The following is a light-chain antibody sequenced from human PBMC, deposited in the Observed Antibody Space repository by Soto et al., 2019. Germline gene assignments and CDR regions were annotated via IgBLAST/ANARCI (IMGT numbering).Light chain of an antibody. CDR1: QSVNNN. J-gene: IGKJ3*01. V-gene: IGKV3-15*01. CDR2: SAS. CDR3: QQYNKRPLT. Sequence: EIVMTQSPITLSVAPGERATLSCTASQSVNNNVAWYQQKPGHTPRLLIYSASIGATGTPARFSGSRSGSDLTLTISSLQSADFAVYYCQQYNKRPLTFGPGTKVDIK.